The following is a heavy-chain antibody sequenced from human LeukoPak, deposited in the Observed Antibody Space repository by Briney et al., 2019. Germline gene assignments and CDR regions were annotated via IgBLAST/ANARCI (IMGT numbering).Heavy chain of an antibody. CDR3: ARDTVNRPFVISLDL. Sequence: GGTLRLSCAASGFSLRASEMNGVRQAPGKGAEWGAHIHSAYNVQYYPHSVRGRFTISRDNAKHLLSLPLNSLRHEDTAVYYCARDTVNRPFVISLDLWGQGVLVTVSS. J-gene: IGHJ5*02. CDR2: IHSAYNVQ. CDR1: GFSLRASE. V-gene: IGHV3-48*03. D-gene: IGHD3-16*02.